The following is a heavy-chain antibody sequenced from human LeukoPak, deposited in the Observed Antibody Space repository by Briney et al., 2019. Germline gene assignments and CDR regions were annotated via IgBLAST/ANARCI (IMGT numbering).Heavy chain of an antibody. J-gene: IGHJ6*03. V-gene: IGHV3-23*01. D-gene: IGHD2-2*01. CDR1: GFTFSSYA. CDR3: AKIRGYCSSTSCYYYYMDV. CDR2: ISGSGGST. Sequence: GGSLRLSCAASGFTFSSYAMSWVRQAPGKGLEWVSAISGSGGSTYYADSVKGRFTISRDNSKNTLYLQMNSLRAEDTAVYYCAKIRGYCSSTSCYYYYMDVWGKGTTVTVSS.